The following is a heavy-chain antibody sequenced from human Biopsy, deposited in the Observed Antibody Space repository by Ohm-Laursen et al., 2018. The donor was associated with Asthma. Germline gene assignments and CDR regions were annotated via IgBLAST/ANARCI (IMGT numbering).Heavy chain of an antibody. Sequence: SLRLFCAASGFSFSNFAIHWVRQAPGKGLEWVGVISKDASTQDYADSVKGRFTMARDNSKNTLDLQMNSLREEDTAVYYCVRDGTDDAFDIWGQGTVVSVS. D-gene: IGHD1-1*01. CDR2: ISKDASTQ. CDR3: VRDGTDDAFDI. V-gene: IGHV3-30*01. CDR1: GFSFSNFA. J-gene: IGHJ3*02.